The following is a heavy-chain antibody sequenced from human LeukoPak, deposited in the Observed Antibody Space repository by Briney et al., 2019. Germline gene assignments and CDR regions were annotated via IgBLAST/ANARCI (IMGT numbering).Heavy chain of an antibody. CDR2: ISSSGSTI. CDR1: GFTFSDYY. J-gene: IGHJ4*02. CDR3: AREGSSGYSMQVDY. V-gene: IGHV3-11*01. Sequence: PGGSLRLSCAASGFTFSDYYMSWIRQAPGKGLEWVSYISSSGSTIYYADSVKGRFTISRDNAKNSLYLQMNSVRAEDTAVYYCAREGSSGYSMQVDYWGQGTLVTVSS. D-gene: IGHD3-22*01.